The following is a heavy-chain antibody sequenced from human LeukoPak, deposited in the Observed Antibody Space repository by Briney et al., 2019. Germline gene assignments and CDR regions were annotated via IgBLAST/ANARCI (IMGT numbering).Heavy chain of an antibody. V-gene: IGHV1-69*13. J-gene: IGHJ4*02. CDR1: GGTFSSYA. CDR2: IIPIFGTA. CDR3: ARAHLTYYYDSSGYFGY. Sequence: ASVKVSCKASGGTFSSYAISWVRQAPGQGLEWMGGIIPIFGTANYAQKFQGRVTITADESTSTAYMELSSLRSEDTAVYYCARAHLTYYYDSSGYFGYWGQGTLVTVSS. D-gene: IGHD3-22*01.